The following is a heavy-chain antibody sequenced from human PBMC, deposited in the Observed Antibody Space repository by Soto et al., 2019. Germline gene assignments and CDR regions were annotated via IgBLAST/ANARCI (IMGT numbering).Heavy chain of an antibody. D-gene: IGHD6-19*01. V-gene: IGHV3-23*01. CDR3: AKDEGTYSSGWYRQGQFDY. CDR1: GFTFSSYS. Sequence: LRLSCAASGFTFSSYSMSWVRQAPGKGLEWVSAISGSGGSTYYADSVKGRFTISRDNSKNTLYLQMNSLRAEDTAVYYCAKDEGTYSSGWYRQGQFDYWGQGTLVTVSS. J-gene: IGHJ4*02. CDR2: ISGSGGST.